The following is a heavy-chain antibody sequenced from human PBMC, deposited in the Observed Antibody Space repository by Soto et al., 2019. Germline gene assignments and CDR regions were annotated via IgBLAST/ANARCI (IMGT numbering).Heavy chain of an antibody. Sequence: EVQLLESGGGLVQPGGSLRLSCAASGFTFSSYAMSWVRQAPGKGLEWVSAISGSGGSTYYADSVNGRFTISRDNSKNTLYLQMNSLRAEDTAVYYCAKDRSYYYDTGAPDSFDIWGQGTMVTVSS. J-gene: IGHJ3*02. CDR1: GFTFSSYA. D-gene: IGHD3-22*01. V-gene: IGHV3-23*01. CDR3: AKDRSYYYDTGAPDSFDI. CDR2: ISGSGGST.